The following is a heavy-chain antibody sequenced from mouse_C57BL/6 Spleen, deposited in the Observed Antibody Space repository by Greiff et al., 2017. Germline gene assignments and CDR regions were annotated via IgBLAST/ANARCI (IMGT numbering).Heavy chain of an antibody. CDR2: ISSGGSYT. V-gene: IGHV5-6*01. CDR1: GFTFSSYG. CDR3: ARHWGPGTEGYFDV. D-gene: IGHD4-1*01. Sequence: EVMLVESGGDLVKPGGSLKLSCAASGFTFSSYGMSWVRQTPDKRLEWVATISSGGSYTYSPDSVKGRFTISRDNAKNTLYLQMSSLKSEDTAMYYCARHWGPGTEGYFDVWGTGTTVTVSS. J-gene: IGHJ1*03.